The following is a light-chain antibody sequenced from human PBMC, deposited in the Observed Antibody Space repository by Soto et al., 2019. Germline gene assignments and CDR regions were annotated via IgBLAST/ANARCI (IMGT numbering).Light chain of an antibody. CDR3: QQHFNGPIT. Sequence: EIVLTQSPGTLSLSPGERATLSCRASQSVSNNYLAWYQQKPGQAPRLLIYGASNRATGIPARFSGSGSGTEFTLTINSLQSEDFAVYYCQQHFNGPITFGQGTRLEIK. CDR1: QSVSNN. J-gene: IGKJ5*01. CDR2: GAS. V-gene: IGKV3-15*01.